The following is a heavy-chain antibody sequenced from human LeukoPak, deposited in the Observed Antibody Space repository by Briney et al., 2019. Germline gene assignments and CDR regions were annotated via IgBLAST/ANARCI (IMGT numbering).Heavy chain of an antibody. CDR1: GFTLSSYS. V-gene: IGHV3-21*01. CDR3: ARDSVVIPSASLDY. D-gene: IGHD2-2*01. J-gene: IGHJ4*02. Sequence: GGSLRLSCAASGFTLSSYSMNWVRQAPGKGLEWVSSISSGSSTIYYADSVKGRFTISRDNAKNSLYLQMNSLRAEDAAVYYCARDSVVIPSASLDYWGQGTLVTVSS. CDR2: ISSGSSTI.